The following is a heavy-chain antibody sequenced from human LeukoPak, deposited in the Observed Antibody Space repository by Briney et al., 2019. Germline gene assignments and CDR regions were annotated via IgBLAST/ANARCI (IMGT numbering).Heavy chain of an antibody. D-gene: IGHD2-15*01. J-gene: IGHJ4*02. CDR1: GGSISSTGYY. CDR2: IYPRGST. CDR3: ARLRQSDVV. Sequence: PSETLSLTCTVSGGSISSTGYYWTWVRRPAGKGLEWIGRIYPRGSTLYNPSLKSRVTLSVDTSKNQFSLRLTSVTAADTAVYYCARLRQSDVVWGQGTLVTVSS. V-gene: IGHV4-61*02.